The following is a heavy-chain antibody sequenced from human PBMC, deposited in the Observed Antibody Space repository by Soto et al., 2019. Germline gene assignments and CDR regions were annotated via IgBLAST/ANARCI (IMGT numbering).Heavy chain of an antibody. D-gene: IGHD3-22*01. Sequence: SETLSLTCTVSGGSISSGGYYWSWIRQHPGKGLEWIGYIYYSGSTYYNKSLKSRVTISVDTSKNQISLKLSSVTAADTAVYYCAIVSEDLGYYDSSGYYPDAFDIWGQGTMVTVSS. J-gene: IGHJ3*02. V-gene: IGHV4-31*03. CDR1: GGSISSGGYY. CDR3: AIVSEDLGYYDSSGYYPDAFDI. CDR2: IYYSGST.